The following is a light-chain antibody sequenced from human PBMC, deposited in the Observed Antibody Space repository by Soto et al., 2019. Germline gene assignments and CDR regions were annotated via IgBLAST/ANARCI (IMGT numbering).Light chain of an antibody. J-gene: IGLJ1*01. CDR1: TGAVTSSFY. CDR2: STD. Sequence: QTVVTQEPSLTVSPGDTVTFTCASSTGAVTSSFYPNWFQQKPGQAPRALIYSTDKKHSWTPARFSGSLLGGKAALTVSGVQPEDEAEYYCLLDNGGSYVFGAGTKLTVL. CDR3: LLDNGGSYV. V-gene: IGLV7-43*01.